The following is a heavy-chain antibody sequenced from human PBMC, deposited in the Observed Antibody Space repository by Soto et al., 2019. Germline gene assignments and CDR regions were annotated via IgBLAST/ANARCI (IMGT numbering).Heavy chain of an antibody. CDR3: ARDHIVATTFYCYYYYGMDV. V-gene: IGHV4-59*01. D-gene: IGHD5-12*01. CDR1: GGSISSYY. J-gene: IGHJ6*02. Sequence: SETLSLTCTVSGGSISSYYWSWIRQPPGKGLEWIGYIYYSGSTNYNPSLKSRVTISVDTSKNQFSLKLSSVTAADTAVYYCARDHIVATTFYCYYYYGMDVWGQGTTVTVSS. CDR2: IYYSGST.